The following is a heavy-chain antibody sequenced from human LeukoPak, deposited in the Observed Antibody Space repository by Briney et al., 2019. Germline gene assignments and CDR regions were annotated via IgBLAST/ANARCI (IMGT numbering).Heavy chain of an antibody. V-gene: IGHV4-34*01. CDR1: GGSFSGYY. Sequence: SETLSLTCAVYGGSFSGYYWSWIRQPPGKGLEWIGEINHSGSTNYNSSLKSRVTISVDTSKNQFSLKLSSVTAADTAVYYCAGRGAAGTIDYWGQGTLVTVSS. D-gene: IGHD6-13*01. CDR3: AGRGAAGTIDY. CDR2: INHSGST. J-gene: IGHJ4*02.